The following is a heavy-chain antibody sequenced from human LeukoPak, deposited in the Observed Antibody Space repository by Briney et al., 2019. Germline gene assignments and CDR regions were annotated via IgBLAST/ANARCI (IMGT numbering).Heavy chain of an antibody. Sequence: PGGSPRLSCAVSGFTFSTYWMSWVRQAPGKGLEWVAHIKQDRSEKYYVDSVKGRFTIARDNAKNSLYLQMNSLRAEDTAVYYCARDPSRGYNYRCGDYWGQGTLVIVSS. CDR2: IKQDRSEK. CDR1: GFTFSTYW. D-gene: IGHD5-18*01. CDR3: ARDPSRGYNYRCGDY. V-gene: IGHV3-7*01. J-gene: IGHJ4*02.